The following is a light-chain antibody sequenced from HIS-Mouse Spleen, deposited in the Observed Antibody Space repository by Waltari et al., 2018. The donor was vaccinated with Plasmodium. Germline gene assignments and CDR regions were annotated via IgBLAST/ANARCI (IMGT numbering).Light chain of an antibody. Sequence: QSALTQPRSVSGSPGQSVTISCTGTSRDVGGYSYVSWYQQHPGKAPKLMIYDLSKRPSGVPDRLSGSKSGNTASLTISGLQAEDEADYYCCSYAGSYTLVFGGGTKLTVL. CDR2: DLS. J-gene: IGLJ2*01. V-gene: IGLV2-11*01. CDR1: SRDVGGYSY. CDR3: CSYAGSYTLV.